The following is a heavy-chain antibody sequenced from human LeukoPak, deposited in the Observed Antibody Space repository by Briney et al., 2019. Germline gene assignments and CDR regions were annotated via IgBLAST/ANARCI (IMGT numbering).Heavy chain of an antibody. CDR1: GFTFSSYE. CDR2: ISSSGSTI. D-gene: IGHD3-9*01. V-gene: IGHV3-48*03. CDR3: ARASFYDILPPDY. J-gene: IGHJ4*02. Sequence: GGSLRLSCAASGFTFSSYEMNWVRQAPGKGLEWVSYISSSGSTIYYADSVKGRFTISRDNAKNSLYLQMNSLRAEDTAVYYCARASFYDILPPDYWGQGTLVTVSS.